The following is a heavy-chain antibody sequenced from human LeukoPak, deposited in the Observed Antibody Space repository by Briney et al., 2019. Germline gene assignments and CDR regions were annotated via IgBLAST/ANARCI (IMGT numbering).Heavy chain of an antibody. J-gene: IGHJ4*02. CDR3: ARRYCSGGSCYLAY. Sequence: ASVKVSCKASGYTFTSYVISWVRQAPGQGLEWMGWISAYNGNTNYAQKLQGRVTMTTDTSTSTAYMELRSLRSDDTAVYYCARRYCSGGSCYLAYWGQGTLVTVSS. CDR2: ISAYNGNT. CDR1: GYTFTSYV. D-gene: IGHD2-15*01. V-gene: IGHV1-18*01.